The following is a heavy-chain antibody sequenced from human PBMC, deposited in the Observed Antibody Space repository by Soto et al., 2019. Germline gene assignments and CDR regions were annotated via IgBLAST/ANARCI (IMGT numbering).Heavy chain of an antibody. CDR2: TYQSGSA. J-gene: IGHJ6*02. Sequence: SETLSLTCTVSGGSISSGGYSWTWVRQSPGKGLEWIGYTYQSGSAYYNPSLKSRVSISVDRSKNQFSLNLTSVTAADTAVYYCARDYYGMDVWGQGTTVTVSS. V-gene: IGHV4-30-2*06. CDR3: ARDYYGMDV. CDR1: GGSISSGGYS.